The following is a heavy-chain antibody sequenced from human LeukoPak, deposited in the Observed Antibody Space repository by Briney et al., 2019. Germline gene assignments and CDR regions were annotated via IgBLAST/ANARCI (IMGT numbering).Heavy chain of an antibody. CDR3: ARAEEPYYYDSSGYNSIDY. CDR2: ISGSGGST. CDR1: GFTFINYA. V-gene: IGHV3-23*01. J-gene: IGHJ4*02. D-gene: IGHD3-22*01. Sequence: GGSLRLSCAASGFTFINYAMTWVRQAPVKGLEWVSIISGSGGSTYYADSVKGRFTISRDNSKNTLYLQMNSLRAEDTAVYYCARAEEPYYYDSSGYNSIDYWGQGTLVTVSS.